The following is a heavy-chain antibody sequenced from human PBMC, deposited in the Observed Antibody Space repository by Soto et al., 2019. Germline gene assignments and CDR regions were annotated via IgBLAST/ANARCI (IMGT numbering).Heavy chain of an antibody. Sequence: QVQLVESGGGVVQPGRSLRLSCAASGFTFSSYGMHWVRQAPGKGLEWVAVISYDGSNKYYADSVKGRFTIARDNSKNTLYLQMNSLRAEDTDVYYCAKERFLEWLFPDYWGQGTLVTVSS. CDR1: GFTFSSYG. D-gene: IGHD3-3*01. J-gene: IGHJ4*02. CDR3: AKERFLEWLFPDY. V-gene: IGHV3-30*18. CDR2: ISYDGSNK.